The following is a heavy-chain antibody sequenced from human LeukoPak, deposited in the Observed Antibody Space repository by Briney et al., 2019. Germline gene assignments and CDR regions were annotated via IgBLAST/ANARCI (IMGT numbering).Heavy chain of an antibody. J-gene: IGHJ3*02. V-gene: IGHV1-69*06. Sequence: GASVKVSCKASGDTFSSYAISWVRQAPGQGLEWMGGIIPIFGTANYAQKFQGRVTITADKSTSAAYMELSSLRSEDTAVYYCARRTYCGGDCFSAFDIWGQGTMVTVSS. CDR1: GDTFSSYA. CDR2: IIPIFGTA. D-gene: IGHD2-21*02. CDR3: ARRTYCGGDCFSAFDI.